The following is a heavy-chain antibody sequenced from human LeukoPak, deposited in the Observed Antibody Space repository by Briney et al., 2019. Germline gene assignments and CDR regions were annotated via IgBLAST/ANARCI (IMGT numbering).Heavy chain of an antibody. CDR3: TNFKPPAPDALDV. D-gene: IGHD2/OR15-2a*01. V-gene: IGHV3-48*01. Sequence: GGSLRLSCAASGFTFSTYPMNWVRQAPGKGLEWVSYISSRSSTIYYADSVKGRFTISRDNAKNSLYLQMNSLRAEDTAVYYCTNFKPPAPDALDVWGQGTLITVSS. CDR2: ISSRSSTI. CDR1: GFTFSTYP. J-gene: IGHJ3*01.